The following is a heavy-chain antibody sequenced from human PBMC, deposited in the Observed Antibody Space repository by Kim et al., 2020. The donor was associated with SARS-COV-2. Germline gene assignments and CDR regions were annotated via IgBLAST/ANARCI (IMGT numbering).Heavy chain of an antibody. V-gene: IGHV3-21*01. CDR2: ISSSSSYI. Sequence: GGSLRLSCAASGFTFSSYSMNWVRQAPGKGLEWVSSISSSSSYIYYADSVKGRFTISRDNAKNSLYLQMNSLRAEDTAVYYCARGITMIVPLIYFDYWGQGALVTVSS. J-gene: IGHJ4*02. CDR3: ARGITMIVPLIYFDY. CDR1: GFTFSSYS. D-gene: IGHD3-22*01.